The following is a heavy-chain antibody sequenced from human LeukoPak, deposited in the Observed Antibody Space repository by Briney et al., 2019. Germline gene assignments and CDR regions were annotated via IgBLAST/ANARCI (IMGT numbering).Heavy chain of an antibody. V-gene: IGHV3-23*01. CDR1: GFTFSSYA. Sequence: GGSLRLSCAASGFTFSSYAMFWVRQAPGKGLDWVSPISGICCNTYYADSVKGRFTISRDNSKNTLYLQMNSLRAEDTAVYYCAKVLYYYGSGSYDGRIIVFDYWGQGTLVTVSS. CDR2: ISGICCNT. D-gene: IGHD3-10*01. CDR3: AKVLYYYGSGSYDGRIIVFDY. J-gene: IGHJ4*02.